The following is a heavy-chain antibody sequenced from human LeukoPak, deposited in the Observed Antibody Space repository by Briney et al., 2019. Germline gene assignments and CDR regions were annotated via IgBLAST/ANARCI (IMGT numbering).Heavy chain of an antibody. D-gene: IGHD6-13*01. CDR1: GGSIIGDY. V-gene: IGHV4-59*08. CDR3: AKQDPAAGSDY. Sequence: SETLSLTCTVSGGSIIGDYWSWIRQPPGKGLEWIGYIYYSGNTNYNPALKSRVTISVDTSKNQFSLRLKSVTAAGTAVYYCAKQDPAAGSDYWGQGTLVIVSS. J-gene: IGHJ4*02. CDR2: IYYSGNT.